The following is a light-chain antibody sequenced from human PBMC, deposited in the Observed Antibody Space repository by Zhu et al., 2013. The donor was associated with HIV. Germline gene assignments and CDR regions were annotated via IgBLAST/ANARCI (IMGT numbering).Light chain of an antibody. CDR2: DNN. V-gene: IGLV1-40*01. CDR1: SSKIGAGYD. CDR3: QSYDSSLNNWV. Sequence: QSVLTQPPSVSGAPGQRVTISCTGNSSKIGAGYDVHWYQQLPGTAPKLLIYDNNNRPSGVPDRFSGSKSGTSASLAITGLQAEDEAEYYCQSYDSSLNNWVFGGGTKLTVL. J-gene: IGLJ3*02.